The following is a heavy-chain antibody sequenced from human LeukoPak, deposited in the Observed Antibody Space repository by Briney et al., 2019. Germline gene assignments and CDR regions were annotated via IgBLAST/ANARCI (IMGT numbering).Heavy chain of an antibody. CDR1: GFTFSGSA. D-gene: IGHD4-17*01. Sequence: GGSLRLSCAASGFTFSGSAMHWVRQASGKGLEWVGRIRSKTNSYATAYAASVKGRFTISRDGSKNTAYLQMNSLKTEDTAVYYCTRRTFDYDFDCWGQGTLVTVSS. CDR2: IRSKTNSYAT. J-gene: IGHJ4*02. CDR3: TRRTFDYDFDC. V-gene: IGHV3-73*01.